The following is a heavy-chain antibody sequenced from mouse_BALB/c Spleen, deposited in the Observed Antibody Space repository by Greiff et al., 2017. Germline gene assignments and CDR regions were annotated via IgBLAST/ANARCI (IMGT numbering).Heavy chain of an antibody. CDR2: ISNGGGST. J-gene: IGHJ4*01. CDR3: ARQGLRYEVDAMDY. D-gene: IGHD2-14*01. CDR1: GFTFSSYT. Sequence: EVKLMESGGGLVQPGGSLKLSCAASGFTFSSYTMSWVRQTPEKRLEWVAYISNGGGSTYYPDTVKGRFTISRDNAKNTLYLQMSSLKSEDTAMYYCARQGLRYEVDAMDYWGQGTSVTVSS. V-gene: IGHV5-12-2*01.